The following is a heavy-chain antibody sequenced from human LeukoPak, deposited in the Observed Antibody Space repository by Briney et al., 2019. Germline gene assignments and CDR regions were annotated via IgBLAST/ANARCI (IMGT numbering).Heavy chain of an antibody. CDR1: GYSFTTYW. Sequence: GESLKISCEGSGYSFTTYWIAWVRQMPGKGLEWMGSIYPGDSDARYSPSFQGQVTTSADKSISTAYLQWSSLKASDTAMYYCARRPGRDYYFDYWGQGTLVTVSS. J-gene: IGHJ4*02. CDR3: ARRPGRDYYFDY. D-gene: IGHD1-1*01. CDR2: IYPGDSDA. V-gene: IGHV5-51*01.